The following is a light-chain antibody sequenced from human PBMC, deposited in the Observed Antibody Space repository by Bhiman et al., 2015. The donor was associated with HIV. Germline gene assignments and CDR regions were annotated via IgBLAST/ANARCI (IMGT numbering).Light chain of an antibody. CDR3: SSYAGYTTWV. Sequence: QSALTQPASVSGSPGQSITISCTGTSSDVGGYNYVSWYQQHPGKAPKLMIYDVSKRPSGVSNRFSGSKSGNTASLTISGLQAEDEADYYCSSYAGYTTWVFGGGTMLTVL. CDR1: SSDVGGYNY. CDR2: DVS. V-gene: IGLV2-14*01. J-gene: IGLJ3*02.